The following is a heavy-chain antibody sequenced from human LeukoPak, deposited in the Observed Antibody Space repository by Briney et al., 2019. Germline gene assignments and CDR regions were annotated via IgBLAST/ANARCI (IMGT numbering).Heavy chain of an antibody. CDR1: GYTFTGYY. D-gene: IGHD3-10*01. CDR2: INPNIGGT. V-gene: IGHV1-2*06. J-gene: IGHJ3*02. Sequence: SVKVSCKASGYTFTGYYMHWVRQAPGQALEGMGRINPNIGGTNYAQQFQARVTITRDTSISTAYMQLSRLRPADTAVYYCARVRSFYAFYIWGQGTMVTVSS. CDR3: ARVRSFYAFYI.